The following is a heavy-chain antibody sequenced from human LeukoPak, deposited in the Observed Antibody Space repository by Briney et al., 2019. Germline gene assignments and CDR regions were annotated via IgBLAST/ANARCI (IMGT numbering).Heavy chain of an antibody. CDR3: ARVGYCSSTSCSSSHYYYYYGMDV. CDR1: GYTFTSYG. D-gene: IGHD2-2*01. J-gene: IGHJ6*02. CDR2: ISAYNGNT. Sequence: ASVKVSCKASGYTFTSYGISWVRQAPGQGLEWMGWISAYNGNTNYAQKLQGRVTMTTDTSTSTAYMELRSLRSDDTAVYYCARVGYCSSTSCSSSHYYYYYGMDVWGQGTTVTVSS. V-gene: IGHV1-18*01.